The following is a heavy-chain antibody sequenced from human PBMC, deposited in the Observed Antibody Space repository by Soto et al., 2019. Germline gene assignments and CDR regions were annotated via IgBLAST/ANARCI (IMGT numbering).Heavy chain of an antibody. CDR2: IYHGGST. Sequence: QVQLQESGPGLVKPSGTLSLTCAVSGGSISSSNWWGWVRQPPGKGLEWIGEIYHGGSTNYNPSLKSRITISVDKSKNQFSLKLSSVPGEDTAVYYCARVTSSSRRGDGDYWGQGTLVTVSS. CDR1: GGSISSSNW. D-gene: IGHD6-13*01. CDR3: ARVTSSSRRGDGDY. V-gene: IGHV4-4*02. J-gene: IGHJ4*02.